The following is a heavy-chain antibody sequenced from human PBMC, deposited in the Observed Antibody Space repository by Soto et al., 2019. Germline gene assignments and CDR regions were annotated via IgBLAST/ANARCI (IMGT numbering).Heavy chain of an antibody. CDR1: GFTVSSNY. Sequence: PGGSLRLSCAASGFTVSSNYMSWVRQAPGKGLEWVSVIYSGGSTYYADSVKGRFTISRDNSKNTLYLQMNSLRAEDTAVYYCARLSIAALSPLDYWGQGTLVTVSS. V-gene: IGHV3-66*01. CDR3: ARLSIAALSPLDY. D-gene: IGHD6-6*01. CDR2: IYSGGST. J-gene: IGHJ4*02.